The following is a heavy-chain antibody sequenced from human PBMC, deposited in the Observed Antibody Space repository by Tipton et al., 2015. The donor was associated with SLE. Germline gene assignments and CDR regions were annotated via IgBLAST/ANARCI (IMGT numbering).Heavy chain of an antibody. D-gene: IGHD1-14*01. V-gene: IGHV3-23*01. Sequence: SLRLSCVASGFTFSVYPMSWVRQTPGKGLEWVSGISVFGSGTYYADSVKGRFTISRDNSKNTLYLQMNDLRAEDTATYYCAKDSGTATGELDSWDQGTLVTVSS. J-gene: IGHJ4*02. CDR1: GFTFSVYP. CDR3: AKDSGTATGELDS. CDR2: ISVFGSGT.